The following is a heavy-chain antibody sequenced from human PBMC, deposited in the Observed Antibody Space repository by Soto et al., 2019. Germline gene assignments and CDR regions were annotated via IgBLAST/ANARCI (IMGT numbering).Heavy chain of an antibody. V-gene: IGHV3-33*01. D-gene: IGHD3-3*01. CDR2: IWSDGSQK. Sequence: GGSLRLSCAASGFTFSSFGMHWVRQAPGKGLEWVSRIWSDGSQKSYGDSVKGRFTISRDNSRNTVYLQMNSLRADDTAVYYCARDASYYTLWSGYYPSRNGMDVWGQGTTVTVSS. CDR1: GFTFSSFG. J-gene: IGHJ6*02. CDR3: ARDASYYTLWSGYYPSRNGMDV.